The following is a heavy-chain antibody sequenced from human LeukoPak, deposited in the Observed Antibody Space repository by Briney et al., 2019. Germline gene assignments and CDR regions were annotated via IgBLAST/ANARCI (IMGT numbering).Heavy chain of an antibody. D-gene: IGHD2-2*01. V-gene: IGHV3-23*01. J-gene: IGHJ4*02. Sequence: GGSLRLSCAASGFTFSSYAMSWVRQAPGKGLVWVSAISDSGGSTYYADSVKGRFTVSRDNSKNTVYLQMNSLRAEDTAVYYCAKDRRGCISTSCYYQFDYWGQGTVVTVSS. CDR3: AKDRRGCISTSCYYQFDY. CDR1: GFTFSSYA. CDR2: ISDSGGST.